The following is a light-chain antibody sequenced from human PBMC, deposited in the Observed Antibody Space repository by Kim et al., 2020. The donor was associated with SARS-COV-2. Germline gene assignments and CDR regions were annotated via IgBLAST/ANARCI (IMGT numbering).Light chain of an antibody. Sequence: PGERATLSCRASQSVSSGYLAWYQQRPGQAPRLLIYGASIRDTGIPDRFSGSGSGTDFTLTISRLEPGDFAVYYCQQYGSSLTWTFGQGTKVDIK. CDR2: GAS. CDR1: QSVSSGY. J-gene: IGKJ1*01. CDR3: QQYGSSLTWT. V-gene: IGKV3-20*01.